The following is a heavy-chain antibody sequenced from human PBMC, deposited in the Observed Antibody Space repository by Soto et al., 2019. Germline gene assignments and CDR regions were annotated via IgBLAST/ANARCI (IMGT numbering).Heavy chain of an antibody. CDR3: VRTSLVVAAATREDY. V-gene: IGHV3-74*01. J-gene: IGHJ4*02. CDR1: GFTFSSYW. Sequence: EVQLVESGGGLVQPGGSLRLSCAASGFTFSSYWMHWVRQAPGKGLVWVSRINSDGSSTSDADSVKGRFTISRDNAKNTLYLQMNSLRAEDTAVYYCVRTSLVVAAATREDYWGQGTLVTGSS. D-gene: IGHD2-15*01. CDR2: INSDGSST.